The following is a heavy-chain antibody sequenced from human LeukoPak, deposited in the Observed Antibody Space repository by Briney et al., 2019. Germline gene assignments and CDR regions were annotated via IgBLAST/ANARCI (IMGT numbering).Heavy chain of an antibody. J-gene: IGHJ5*02. CDR2: INHSGST. D-gene: IGHD2-15*01. V-gene: IGHV4-34*01. CDR1: GGSISSYY. CDR3: ARILLPSRYCSGGSCYSGWFDP. Sequence: SSETLSLTCTVSGGSISSYYWSWIRQPPGKGLEWIGEINHSGSTNYNPSLKSRVTISVDTSKNQFSLKLSSVTAADTAVYYCARILLPSRYCSGGSCYSGWFDPWGQGTLVTVSS.